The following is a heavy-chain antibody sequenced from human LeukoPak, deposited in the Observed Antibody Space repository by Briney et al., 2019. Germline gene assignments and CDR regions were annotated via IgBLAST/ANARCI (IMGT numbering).Heavy chain of an antibody. D-gene: IGHD6-19*01. J-gene: IGHJ4*02. CDR2: FDPEDGET. V-gene: IGHV1-24*01. CDR1: GYTLTELS. CDR3: ATVRAVAGPGAYYFDY. Sequence: GASVKVSCKVSGYTLTELSMHWVRQAPGKGLEWMGGFDPEDGETIYAQKFQGRVTMTEDTSTDTAYMELSSLRSEDTAVYYCATVRAVAGPGAYYFDYWGQGTLVTVSS.